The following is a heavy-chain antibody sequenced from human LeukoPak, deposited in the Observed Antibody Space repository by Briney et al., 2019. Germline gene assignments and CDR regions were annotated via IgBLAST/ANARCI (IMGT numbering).Heavy chain of an antibody. D-gene: IGHD3-10*01. J-gene: IGHJ6*02. CDR3: ARDYYYGSGRNYGMDV. Sequence: ASVKVSCKASGYTLTSYGISWVRQAPGQGLEWMGWISAYNGNTNYAQKLQGRVTMTTDTSTSTAYMELRSLRSDDTAVYYCARDYYYGSGRNYGMDVWGQGTTVTVSS. CDR1: GYTLTSYG. V-gene: IGHV1-18*01. CDR2: ISAYNGNT.